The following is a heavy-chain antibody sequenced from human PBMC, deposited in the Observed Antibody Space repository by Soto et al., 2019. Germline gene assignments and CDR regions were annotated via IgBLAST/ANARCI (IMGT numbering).Heavy chain of an antibody. Sequence: PGGSLRPSCAASGFTFSANWMSWVRQAPGKGLEWVATIKQDGTEKYYVVSVKGRFTNSRDNAKTSLYLQMNSLRVEDAAIYYCAREPSVVGAWFGPWGQGTLVTVSS. D-gene: IGHD2-2*01. CDR3: AREPSVVGAWFGP. CDR2: IKQDGTEK. J-gene: IGHJ5*02. CDR1: GFTFSANW. V-gene: IGHV3-7*01.